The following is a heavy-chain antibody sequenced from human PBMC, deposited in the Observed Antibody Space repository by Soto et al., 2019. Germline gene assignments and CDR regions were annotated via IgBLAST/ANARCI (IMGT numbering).Heavy chain of an antibody. V-gene: IGHV3-23*01. CDR2: ISYGGGTT. CDR1: EFTFSTYA. J-gene: IGHJ4*02. CDR3: AKNPGYYYDSTGYHFDY. Sequence: PGGSLRLSCAASEFTFSTYAMSWVRQAPGKGLEWVSAISYGGGTTYYADSVKGRFTISRDNSKNTLYLQMNSLRAEDTAVYYCAKNPGYYYDSTGYHFDYWGQGTLVTVSS. D-gene: IGHD3-22*01.